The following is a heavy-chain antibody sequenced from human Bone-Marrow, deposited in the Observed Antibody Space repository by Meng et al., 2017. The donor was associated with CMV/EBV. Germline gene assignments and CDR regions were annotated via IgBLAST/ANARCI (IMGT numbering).Heavy chain of an antibody. V-gene: IGHV3-7*01. CDR1: GFTFSSYW. D-gene: IGHD6-19*01. CDR2: IKQDGSEK. CDR3: ARGGAVAGPRGWFDP. Sequence: GSLKISCAASGFTFSSYWMSWVRQAPGKGLEWVANIKQDGSEKYYVDSVKGRFTISRDNAKNSLYLQMNSLRAEDTAVYYCARGGAVAGPRGWFDPWGQGTLVTVSS. J-gene: IGHJ5*02.